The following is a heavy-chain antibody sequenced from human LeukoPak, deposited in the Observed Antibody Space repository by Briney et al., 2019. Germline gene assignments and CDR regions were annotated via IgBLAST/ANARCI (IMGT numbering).Heavy chain of an antibody. V-gene: IGHV4-39*07. CDR1: GGSISSSSYY. Sequence: SETRSLTCTVSGGSISSSSYYWGWIRQPPGKGLEWIGSIYYSGSTYYNPSLKSRVTMSVDTSKNQFSLKLSSVTAADTAMYYCAEGYSYGRLWGQGTLVTVSS. CDR2: IYYSGST. D-gene: IGHD5-18*01. J-gene: IGHJ4*02. CDR3: AEGYSYGRL.